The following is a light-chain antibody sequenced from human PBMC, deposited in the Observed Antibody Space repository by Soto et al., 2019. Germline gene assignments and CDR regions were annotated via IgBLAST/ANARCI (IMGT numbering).Light chain of an antibody. J-gene: IGLJ1*01. V-gene: IGLV2-14*01. CDR1: STDVGGYNF. CDR2: EDT. CDR3: SSYTSTGTPV. Sequence: QSVLTQPASVSGSLGQSITMSCTGTSTDVGGYNFVSWYQQHPDKAPKLLIYEDTNRPSGVSNRFSGSKSGNTASLTISGLQAEDEADYYCSSYTSTGTPVFGTGTKVTV.